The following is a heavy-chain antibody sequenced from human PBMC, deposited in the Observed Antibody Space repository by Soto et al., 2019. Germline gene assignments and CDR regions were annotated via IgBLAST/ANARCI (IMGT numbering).Heavy chain of an antibody. CDR2: IYYSGST. Sequence: SETLSLTCTVSGGSISSSSYYWGWIRQPPGKGLEWIGSIYYSGSTYYNPSLKSRVTISVDTSKNQFSLKLSSVTAADTAVYYCASSDSGYDLDYWGQGTLVTVSS. D-gene: IGHD5-12*01. V-gene: IGHV4-39*01. CDR1: GGSISSSSYY. CDR3: ASSDSGYDLDY. J-gene: IGHJ4*02.